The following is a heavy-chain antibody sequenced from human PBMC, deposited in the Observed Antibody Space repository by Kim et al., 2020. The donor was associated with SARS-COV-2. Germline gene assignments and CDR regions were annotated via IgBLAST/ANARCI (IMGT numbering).Heavy chain of an antibody. D-gene: IGHD6-13*01. Sequence: GGSLRLSCAASGFTFSSYAMSWVRQAPGKGLEWVSAISGSGGSTYYADSVKGRFTISRDNSKNTLYLQMNSLRAEDTAVYYCAKDKAGLAIAAAEVPYYYGMDVWGQGTTVTVSS. CDR2: ISGSGGST. CDR3: AKDKAGLAIAAAEVPYYYGMDV. J-gene: IGHJ6*02. CDR1: GFTFSSYA. V-gene: IGHV3-23*01.